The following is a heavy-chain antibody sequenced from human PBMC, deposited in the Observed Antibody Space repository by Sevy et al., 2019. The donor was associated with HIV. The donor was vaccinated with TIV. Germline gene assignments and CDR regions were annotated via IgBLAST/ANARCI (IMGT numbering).Heavy chain of an antibody. J-gene: IGHJ6*02. D-gene: IGHD2-2*01. V-gene: IGHV3-48*01. CDR1: GFPFSSFS. CDR3: ARAVRSGQLLSGMDV. CDR2: IISTSYTI. Sequence: GGSLRLSGGVSGFPFSSFSMNWARQAPGKGLEGVSYIISTSYTIYYADSMKGRFTISRDNAKNSVHLQMNSLRAEDTAVYYCARAVRSGQLLSGMDVWGQGTTVTVSS.